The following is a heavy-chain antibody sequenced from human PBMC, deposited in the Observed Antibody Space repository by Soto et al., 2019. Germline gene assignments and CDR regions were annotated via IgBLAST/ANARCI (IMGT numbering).Heavy chain of an antibody. J-gene: IGHJ6*02. D-gene: IGHD1-7*01. CDR2: ISHSGST. CDR1: GGSFSGYY. V-gene: IGHV4-34*01. Sequence: PSETLSLTCAVSGGSFSGYYWSWIRQPPGKGLEWIGEISHSGSTNYSPSLKSRVTMSVDTSKNQFSLKLTSVTAADTSVYYCAGGIVQYSWNYRHRDCYAMDVWGQGTTVTVSS. CDR3: AGGIVQYSWNYRHRDCYAMDV.